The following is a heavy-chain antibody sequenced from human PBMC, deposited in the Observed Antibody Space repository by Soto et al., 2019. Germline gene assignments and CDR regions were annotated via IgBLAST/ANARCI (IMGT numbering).Heavy chain of an antibody. Sequence: QVQLVQSGAEVKKPGSSVKVSCKASGGTFSSYAISWVRQAPGQGLEWMGGITPIFGTANYAQKFQGRVTITADESTSTAYMELSSLRSEDTAVYYCARDGHTVSGYYYYGMDVWGQGTTVTVSS. V-gene: IGHV1-69*01. CDR3: ARDGHTVSGYYYYGMDV. J-gene: IGHJ6*02. CDR2: ITPIFGTA. D-gene: IGHD2-8*01. CDR1: GGTFSSYA.